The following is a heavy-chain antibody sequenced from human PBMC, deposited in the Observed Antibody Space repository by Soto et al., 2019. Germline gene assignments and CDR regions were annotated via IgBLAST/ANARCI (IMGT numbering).Heavy chain of an antibody. V-gene: IGHV4-34*01. CDR2: INHSGNT. J-gene: IGHJ4*01. CDR1: GVPFSGYY. CDR3: ANLIVFHSSYYHDY. D-gene: IGHD1-26*01. Sequence: SETLSLTFAVYGVPFSGYYWSWIRQSPGKGLEWIGEINHSGNTNYNPSLKSRVTMLVDTSKNQFSLSLSSVTAADTAVYYCANLIVFHSSYYHDYWGHGTLVTVSS.